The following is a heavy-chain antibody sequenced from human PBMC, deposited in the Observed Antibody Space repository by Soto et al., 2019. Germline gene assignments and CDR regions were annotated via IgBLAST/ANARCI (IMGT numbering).Heavy chain of an antibody. Sequence: PXGSLRLSCAASGFTFGGSAMHWVRQASGKGLEWVGHIRSKTNSYATAYAESVKGRFTISRDDSMNAAYLQMNSLKTEDTAVYFCTRQTDAVQWLVVPTDYNFDSWGQGTLVTVSS. CDR1: GFTFGGSA. CDR3: TRQTDAVQWLVVPTDYNFDS. CDR2: IRSKTNSYAT. D-gene: IGHD6-19*01. J-gene: IGHJ4*02. V-gene: IGHV3-73*01.